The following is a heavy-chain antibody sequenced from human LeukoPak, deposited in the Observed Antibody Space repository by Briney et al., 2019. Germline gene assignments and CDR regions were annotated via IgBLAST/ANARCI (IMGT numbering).Heavy chain of an antibody. V-gene: IGHV3-7*01. D-gene: IGHD3-3*01. CDR1: GFTFSSYW. CDR2: IKQDGSEK. J-gene: IGHJ5*02. Sequence: GGSLRLSCAASGFTFSSYWMSWVRQAPGKGLEWVANIKQDGSEKYYVDSVKGRFTISRDNAKNSLYLQMNSLRAEDTAVYYCARDLRDFWSGTDWFDPWGQGTLVTVSS. CDR3: ARDLRDFWSGTDWFDP.